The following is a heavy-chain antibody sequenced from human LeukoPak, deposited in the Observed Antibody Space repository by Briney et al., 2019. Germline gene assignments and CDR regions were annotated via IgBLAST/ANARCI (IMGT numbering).Heavy chain of an antibody. V-gene: IGHV4-59*01. CDR2: IYYSGST. J-gene: IGHJ4*02. CDR1: GSGGSISIYY. D-gene: IGHD6-19*01. Sequence: SETLSLTCTVSGSGGSISIYYWSWIRQPPGKGLEWIGYIYYSGSTNHNPSLKSRVTMSVDTSKNQLSLKLSSVTAADTAVYYCARDLRSSGWYVFDHWGRGTLVTVSS. CDR3: ARDLRSSGWYVFDH.